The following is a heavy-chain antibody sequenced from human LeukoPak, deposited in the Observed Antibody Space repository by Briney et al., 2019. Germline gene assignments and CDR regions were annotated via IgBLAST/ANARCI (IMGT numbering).Heavy chain of an antibody. Sequence: GGSLRLSCAASGFTFSSYSMNWVRQAPGKGLEWVSSISSSSSYIYYADSVKGRFTISRDNAKNSLYLQMNSLRAEDTAVYYCARVYYDILTGYYPDYWGQGTLVTVSS. CDR2: ISSSSSYI. D-gene: IGHD3-9*01. CDR1: GFTFSSYS. V-gene: IGHV3-21*01. J-gene: IGHJ4*02. CDR3: ARVYYDILTGYYPDY.